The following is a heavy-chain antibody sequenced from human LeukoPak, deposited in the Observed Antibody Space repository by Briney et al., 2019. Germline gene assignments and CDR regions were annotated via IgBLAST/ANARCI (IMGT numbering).Heavy chain of an antibody. J-gene: IGHJ4*02. CDR3: ARVISGSLYY. CDR1: GYTFTGYY. CDR2: INPNSGGT. V-gene: IGHV1-2*02. Sequence: VASVKVSCKASGYTFTGYYIHWVRQAPGQGLEWMGWINPNSGGTNYAQNFQGRVTTTRDTSISTAYMELSRPRSDDTAVYYCARVISGSLYYWGQGTLVTVSS. D-gene: IGHD1-26*01.